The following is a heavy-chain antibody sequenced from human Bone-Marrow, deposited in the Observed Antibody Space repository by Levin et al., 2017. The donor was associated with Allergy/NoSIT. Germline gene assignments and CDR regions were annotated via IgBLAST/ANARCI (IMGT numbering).Heavy chain of an antibody. D-gene: IGHD3-10*01. Sequence: ASVKVSCKASGYTFTSYTMHWVRQAPGQRLEWMGWINAGNGNTKYSQKFQGRVTITRDTSASTAYMELSSLRSEDTAVYYCARAFGSGSYSIDYWGQGTLVTVSS. CDR2: INAGNGNT. J-gene: IGHJ4*02. CDR1: GYTFTSYT. V-gene: IGHV1-3*01. CDR3: ARAFGSGSYSIDY.